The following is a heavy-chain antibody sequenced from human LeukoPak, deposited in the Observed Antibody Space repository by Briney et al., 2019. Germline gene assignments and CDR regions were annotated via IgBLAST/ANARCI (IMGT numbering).Heavy chain of an antibody. CDR2: IYSGGST. D-gene: IGHD4-17*01. CDR1: GFTVSSNY. V-gene: IGHV3-53*01. J-gene: IGHJ4*02. Sequence: GGSLRLSCAASGFTVSSNYMSWVRQAPGKGLEWVSVIYSGGSTYYADSVKGRFTISRDNSKNTLYLQMNSLRAEDTAVYYCAKDLGVTTTYFDYWGQGTLVTVSS. CDR3: AKDLGVTTTYFDY.